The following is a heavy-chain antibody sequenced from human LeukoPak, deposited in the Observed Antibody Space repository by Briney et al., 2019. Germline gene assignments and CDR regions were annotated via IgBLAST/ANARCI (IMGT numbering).Heavy chain of an antibody. D-gene: IGHD6-13*01. V-gene: IGHV3-21*01. J-gene: IGHJ5*02. CDR3: ARVEEAAAFNP. CDR1: GFTFSTYS. Sequence: GGSLRLSCAASGFTFSTYSMNWVRQAPGKGLEWVSSISSSSSYIYYADSMKGRFTISRDNAENSLYLQMNSLRAEDTAMYYCARVEEAAAFNPWGQGTLVTVSS. CDR2: ISSSSSYI.